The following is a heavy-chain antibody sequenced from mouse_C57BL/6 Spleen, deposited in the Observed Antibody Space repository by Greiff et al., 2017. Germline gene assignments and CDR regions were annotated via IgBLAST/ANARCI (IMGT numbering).Heavy chain of an antibody. CDR1: GFSLTSYG. J-gene: IGHJ3*01. Sequence: QVQLQQSGPGLVQPSQSLSITCTVSGFSLTSYGVHWVRQSPGKGLEWLGVIWSGGSTDNNAAFISRLSISKDDSKSQVFFKMNSLQADDTAIYYCARNSGAYYSNFWFAYWGQGTLVTVSA. V-gene: IGHV2-2*01. D-gene: IGHD2-5*01. CDR3: ARNSGAYYSNFWFAY. CDR2: IWSGGST.